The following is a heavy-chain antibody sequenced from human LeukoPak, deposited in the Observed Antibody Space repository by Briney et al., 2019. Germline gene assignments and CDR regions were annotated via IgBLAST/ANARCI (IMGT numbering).Heavy chain of an antibody. CDR1: GGSISTYY. J-gene: IGHJ4*02. CDR3: AREARPGPYDY. CDR2: IYYSGNT. V-gene: IGHV4-59*12. Sequence: SETLSLTCPVSGGSISTYYWSWIRQPPGKGLEWIGNIYYSGNTNYNPSLKSRVTMSVDTSKNQFSLKLSSVTAADTAVYYCAREARPGPYDYWGQGTLVTVSS.